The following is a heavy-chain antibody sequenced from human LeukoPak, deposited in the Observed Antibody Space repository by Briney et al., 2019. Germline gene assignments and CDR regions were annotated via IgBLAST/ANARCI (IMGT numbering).Heavy chain of an antibody. CDR2: ISWNSGSI. V-gene: IGHV3-9*01. J-gene: IGHJ4*02. D-gene: IGHD6-13*01. CDR3: AKPYSSSWSDFDY. Sequence: SLRLSCAASGFTFDDYAMHWVRQAPGKGLEWGSGISWNSGSIGYADSVKGRFTISRDNAKNSLYLQMNSLRAEDTALYYCAKPYSSSWSDFDYWGQGTLVTVSS. CDR1: GFTFDDYA.